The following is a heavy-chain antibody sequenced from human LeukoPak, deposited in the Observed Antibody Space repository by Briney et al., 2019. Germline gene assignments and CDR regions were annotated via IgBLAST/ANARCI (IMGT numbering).Heavy chain of an antibody. V-gene: IGHV3-30-3*01. Sequence: GGSLRLSCAASGFTFSSYAMHWVRQAPGKGLEWVAVISYDGSNKYYADSVKGRFTISRDNSKNTLYLQMNSLRAEDTAVYYCARVSRTQTTIFGVAQFDYRGQGTLVTVSS. CDR1: GFTFSSYA. D-gene: IGHD3-3*01. CDR3: ARVSRTQTTIFGVAQFDY. CDR2: ISYDGSNK. J-gene: IGHJ4*02.